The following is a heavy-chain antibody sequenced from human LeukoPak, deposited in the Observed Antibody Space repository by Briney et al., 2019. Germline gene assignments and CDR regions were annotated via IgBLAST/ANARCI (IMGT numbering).Heavy chain of an antibody. J-gene: IGHJ6*03. CDR1: GFTFSNYW. CDR2: LKQDGNEK. V-gene: IGHV3-7*01. CDR3: ARPSYYYYYIDV. Sequence: PGGSLRLSCAASGFTFSNYWMSWVRQAPGKGLEWVANLKQDGNEKYYVDSVKGRFTISRDNAKNSLYLQMNSLRAEDTAIYYCARPSYYYYYIDVWGNGTTVIISS.